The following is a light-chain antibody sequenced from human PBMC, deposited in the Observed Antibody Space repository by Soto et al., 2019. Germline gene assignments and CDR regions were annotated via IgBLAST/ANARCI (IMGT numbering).Light chain of an antibody. V-gene: IGKV3-15*01. J-gene: IGKJ4*01. CDR1: QSVSSSY. CDR3: QQYNEWPPLT. Sequence: EIVLTQSPGTLSLSPGERARLSCRAIQSVSSSYLAWYQQKPGQAPRLLIYDTSTRATDIPARFSGSGSGTEFTLTISNLQSEDFAVYYCQQYNEWPPLTLGGGTKVDI. CDR2: DTS.